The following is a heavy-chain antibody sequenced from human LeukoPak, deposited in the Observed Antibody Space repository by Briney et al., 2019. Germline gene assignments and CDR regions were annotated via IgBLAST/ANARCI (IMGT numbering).Heavy chain of an antibody. CDR1: GGSISSSSYY. J-gene: IGHJ4*02. D-gene: IGHD2-2*01. CDR3: ARLHRHCSSTSCSDY. Sequence: SETLSLTCAVSGGSISSSSYYWGWIRQPPGKGLEWIGSIYYSGSTYYNPSLKSRVTISVDTSKNQFSLKLSPVTAADTAVYYCARLHRHCSSTSCSDYWGQGTLVTVSS. CDR2: IYYSGST. V-gene: IGHV4-39*01.